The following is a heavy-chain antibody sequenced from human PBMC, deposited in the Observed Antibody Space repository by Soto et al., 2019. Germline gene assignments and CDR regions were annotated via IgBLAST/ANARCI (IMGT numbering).Heavy chain of an antibody. Sequence: SVKVSCKASGGTFSSYAISWVRQAPGQGLEWMGGIIPIFGTANYAQKFQGRVTINAEESKSTAYMELSSLRSEDTAVYYCAYNGYSYGSSTMDVWGQGTTVTVSS. CDR2: IIPIFGTA. V-gene: IGHV1-69*13. CDR3: AYNGYSYGSSTMDV. J-gene: IGHJ6*02. D-gene: IGHD5-18*01. CDR1: GGTFSSYA.